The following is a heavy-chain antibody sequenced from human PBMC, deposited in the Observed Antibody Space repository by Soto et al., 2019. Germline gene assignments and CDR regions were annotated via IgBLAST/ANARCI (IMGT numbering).Heavy chain of an antibody. Sequence: GESLKISCKGSGYSFTSYWIGWLRQTPVKGMEWMGMTYPGDSDTRYSPSSQGQVTISADNSISTAYLQWSSLKASDTAMYYCAGLGNDYGSWSYYHPKSGYYYYGMDVWAQGTTVTVSS. V-gene: IGHV5-51*01. CDR3: AGLGNDYGSWSYYHPKSGYYYYGMDV. D-gene: IGHD3-10*01. CDR1: GYSFTSYW. J-gene: IGHJ6*02. CDR2: TYPGDSDT.